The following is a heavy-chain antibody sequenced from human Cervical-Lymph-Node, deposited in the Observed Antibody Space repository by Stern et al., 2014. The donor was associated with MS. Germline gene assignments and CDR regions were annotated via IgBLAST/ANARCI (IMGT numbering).Heavy chain of an antibody. Sequence: QVQLVESGPGLVKPSGTLSLTCAVSGDSITSNYWRRWGRQSPEKGLAWGGEIHHLGSTNYRPSLQSRVTISADKSKNQFSLRLDSVTAADTALYYCARQHCTTINCENYYFDYWGQGSLVTVSS. CDR3: ARQHCTTINCENYYFDY. J-gene: IGHJ4*02. CDR2: IHHLGST. CDR1: GDSITSNYW. V-gene: IGHV4-4*02. D-gene: IGHD2/OR15-2a*01.